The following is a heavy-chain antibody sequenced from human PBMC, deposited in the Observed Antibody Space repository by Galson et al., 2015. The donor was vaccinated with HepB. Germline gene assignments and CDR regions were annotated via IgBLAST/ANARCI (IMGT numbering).Heavy chain of an antibody. CDR1: GFTFSNYA. D-gene: IGHD3-3*01. V-gene: IGHV3-23*01. CDR3: AKGNYDFWSGPYYLDS. J-gene: IGHJ4*02. CDR2: VSSSGSST. Sequence: SLRLSCAASGFTFSNYAMSWVRQAPGKGLEWVSAVSSSGSSTYYTDSVKGRFTISRDNSKNTLYVQMNSVRAEDTAVYYCAKGNYDFWSGPYYLDSWGQGILVTVSS.